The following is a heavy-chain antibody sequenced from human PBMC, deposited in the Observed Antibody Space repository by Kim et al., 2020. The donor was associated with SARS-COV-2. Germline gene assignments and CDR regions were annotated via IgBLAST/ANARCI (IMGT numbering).Heavy chain of an antibody. D-gene: IGHD2-15*01. V-gene: IGHV4-59*01. J-gene: IGHJ4*02. CDR2: VHYSGST. Sequence: SETLSLTCTVSGAFITSYYWTWIRQPPGKGLEWIGYVHYSGSTNTNPSLTSRVTISLHTPKNQSSLKLSSVPAADTAVYYCARGDGNADNYFGSWGLGILGSVSS. CDR3: ARGDGNADNYFGS. CDR1: GAFITSYY.